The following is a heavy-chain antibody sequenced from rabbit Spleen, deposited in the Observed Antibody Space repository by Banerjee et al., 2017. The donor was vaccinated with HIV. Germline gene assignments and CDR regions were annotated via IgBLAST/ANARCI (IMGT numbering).Heavy chain of an antibody. CDR1: GISFGISDY. J-gene: IGHJ4*01. CDR3: ARDLTGAIGWNFNL. V-gene: IGHV1S45*01. CDR2: IDAGSSGFT. Sequence: QQQLEESGGGLVKPGGTLTLTCKASGISFGISDYMCWVRQAPGKGLEWIACIDAGSSGFTYHASWAKGRFTISKTSSTTVTLQMTSLTAADTATYFCARDLTGAIGWNFNLWGPGTLVTVS. D-gene: IGHD7-1*01.